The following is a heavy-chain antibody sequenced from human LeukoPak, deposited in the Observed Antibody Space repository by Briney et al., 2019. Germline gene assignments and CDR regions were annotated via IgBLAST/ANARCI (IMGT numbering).Heavy chain of an antibody. D-gene: IGHD3-22*01. CDR2: ISGSGGST. CDR3: AQHGSGYYYARLDY. Sequence: PGGSLRLSCAASEFTFSTYAMSWVRQAPGKGPEWVSAISGSGGSTYYADSVKGRFTISRDNSKNTLYLQMNSLRAEDTAVYYCAQHGSGYYYARLDYWGHGTLVTVSS. V-gene: IGHV3-23*01. J-gene: IGHJ4*01. CDR1: EFTFSTYA.